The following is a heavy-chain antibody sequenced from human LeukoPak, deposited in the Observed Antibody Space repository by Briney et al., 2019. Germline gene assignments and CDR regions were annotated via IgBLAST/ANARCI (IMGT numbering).Heavy chain of an antibody. J-gene: IGHJ4*02. CDR3: ARVWRIRSHLDY. CDR1: GGSISSSSYY. D-gene: IGHD3-16*01. CDR2: IYYSGST. V-gene: IGHV4-39*07. Sequence: SETLSLTCTVSGGSISSSSYYWGWIRQPPGKGLEWIGSIYYSGSTYYNPSLKSRVTISVDTSKNQFSLKLSSVTAADTAVYYCARVWRIRSHLDYWGQGTLVTVSS.